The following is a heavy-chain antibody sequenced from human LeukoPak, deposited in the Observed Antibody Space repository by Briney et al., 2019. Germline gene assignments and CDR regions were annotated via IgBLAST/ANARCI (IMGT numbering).Heavy chain of an antibody. J-gene: IGHJ4*02. CDR2: IRADAVTT. V-gene: IGHV3-23*01. D-gene: IGHD5-24*01. CDR1: GFTFSSTW. Sequence: GGSLRLSCAASGFTFSSTWMHWVRQVPGKGLVWVSGIRADAVTTYYADSVKGRFIISRDNSKNTVYLQMNSLSAEDAAVYYCVKDDGWVQYANWGQGTLVTVSS. CDR3: VKDDGWVQYAN.